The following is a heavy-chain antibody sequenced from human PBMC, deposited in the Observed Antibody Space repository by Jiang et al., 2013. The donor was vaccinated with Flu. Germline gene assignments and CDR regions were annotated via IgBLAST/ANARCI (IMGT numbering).Heavy chain of an antibody. J-gene: IGHJ4*01. D-gene: IGHD3-3*01. CDR2: VHYSGST. Sequence: ETLSLTCNVSGVSITNSIYYWGWIRQPPGKELEWIGSVHYSGSTYYNPSLKSRLNLSVDPSKNQFALKLTAGTAADTAVYFCARLEIGRITFFGVVEYFFDYWGRGIPVTVSS. V-gene: IGHV4-39*01. CDR3: ARLEIGRITFFGVVEYFFDY. CDR1: GVSITNSIYY.